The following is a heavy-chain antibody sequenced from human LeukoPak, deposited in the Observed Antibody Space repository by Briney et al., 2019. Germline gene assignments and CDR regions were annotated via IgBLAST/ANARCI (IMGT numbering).Heavy chain of an antibody. CDR2: ISYYGSNK. CDR3: AKDIFVSSYCGGDWSHYYGMDV. Sequence: GGSLRLSCAASGFTFSIYGMHWVREAPGKGLEGVAVISYYGSNKHYRDSVKGRFTIARDNSKNTLYLQMNRLRAEDTAVYYCAKDIFVSSYCGGDWSHYYGMDVWGEGTRVTVSS. CDR1: GFTFSIYG. J-gene: IGHJ6*04. V-gene: IGHV3-30*18. D-gene: IGHD2-21*02.